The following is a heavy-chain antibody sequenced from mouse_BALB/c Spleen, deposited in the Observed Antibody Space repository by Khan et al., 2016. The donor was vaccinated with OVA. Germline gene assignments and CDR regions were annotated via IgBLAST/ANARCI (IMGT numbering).Heavy chain of an antibody. D-gene: IGHD3-3*01. Sequence: QVQLQQSGPELVKPGASVKMSCKASGLNFTDSYINWVKQTPGQGLQWIGWIDPGSGNTKYNERFKGKATLTVDTSSNTAYMQLSSLTSEDTAVXGCAGCFDYWGHGTTLTVSS. CDR1: GLNFTDSY. J-gene: IGHJ2*01. V-gene: IGHV1-84*02. CDR2: IDPGSGNT. CDR3: AGCFDY.